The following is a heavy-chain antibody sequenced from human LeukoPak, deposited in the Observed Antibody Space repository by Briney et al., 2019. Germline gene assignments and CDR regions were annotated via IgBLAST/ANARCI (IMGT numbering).Heavy chain of an antibody. J-gene: IGHJ6*02. D-gene: IGHD6-6*01. CDR2: MNPNSGNT. Sequence: ASVKVSCKASGYTFTSYGISWVRQAPGQGLEWMGWMNPNSGNTGYAQKFQGRVTMTRNTSISTAYMELSSLRSEDTAVYYCARAIAARPIYYYGMDVWGQGTTVTVSS. CDR3: ARAIAARPIYYYGMDV. CDR1: GYTFTSYG. V-gene: IGHV1-8*02.